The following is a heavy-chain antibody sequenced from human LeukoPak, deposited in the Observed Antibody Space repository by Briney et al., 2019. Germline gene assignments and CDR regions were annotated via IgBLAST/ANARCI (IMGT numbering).Heavy chain of an antibody. Sequence: GESLKISCAASGFTFSNYWMSWVRQAPGKGLEWVANIKQDGSEKYYVDSVKGRFSISRDNAKNSLYLQMNSLRADDTADYYCARNPSKWEPFDYWGQGALVAVSS. J-gene: IGHJ4*02. V-gene: IGHV3-7*01. CDR3: ARNPSKWEPFDY. D-gene: IGHD1-26*01. CDR1: GFTFSNYW. CDR2: IKQDGSEK.